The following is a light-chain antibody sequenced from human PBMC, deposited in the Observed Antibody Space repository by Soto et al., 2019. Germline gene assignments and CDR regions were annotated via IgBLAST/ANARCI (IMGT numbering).Light chain of an antibody. CDR2: SNN. V-gene: IGLV1-44*01. J-gene: IGLJ1*01. Sequence: QSVLTQPPSASGTPGQRVTISCSGSSSNIGSNTVNWYQQLPGTAPKLLIYSNNQRPSGVPARFSGSKSGTSASRAISGLQSEDEADYYCAAWDDSLNGRYVFGTGTKLTVL. CDR1: SSNIGSNT. CDR3: AAWDDSLNGRYV.